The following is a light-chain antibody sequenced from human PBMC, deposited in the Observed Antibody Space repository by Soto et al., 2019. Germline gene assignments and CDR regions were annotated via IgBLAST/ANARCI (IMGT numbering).Light chain of an antibody. CDR1: QSVSSY. V-gene: IGKV3-11*01. CDR3: QQRSSWPPT. J-gene: IGKJ5*01. CDR2: DAS. Sequence: EIVLTQSPATLSLSPGERATLSCRASQSVSSYLAWYQQRPGQAPRLLIYDASNRATGVPARFSGSGSGTDFTLTISSLEPEDFAVYYGQQRSSWPPTFGQGTRLEIK.